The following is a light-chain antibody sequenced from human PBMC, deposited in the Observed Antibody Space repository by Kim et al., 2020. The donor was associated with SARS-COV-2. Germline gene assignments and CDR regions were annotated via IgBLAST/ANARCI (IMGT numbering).Light chain of an antibody. V-gene: IGKV4-1*01. J-gene: IGKJ4*01. CDR2: WAS. CDR3: QQYYTSPLT. Sequence: DIVMTQSPESLAVFLGERATINCKSSQSVFYSSDKRNYLTWYQQKSGQPPKLLISWASTRESGVPDRFSGSGSGTDFTLTISSLHPEDVAVYFCQQYYTSPLTFGGGTKV. CDR1: QSVFYSSDKRNY.